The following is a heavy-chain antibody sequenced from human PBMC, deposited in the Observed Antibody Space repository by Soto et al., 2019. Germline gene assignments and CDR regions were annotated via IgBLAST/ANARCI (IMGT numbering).Heavy chain of an antibody. CDR3: ARDDCSGGRCYPDY. Sequence: QVQLVESGGGVAQPGRSLRLSCAASGFSFSTYGMHWVRQAPGKGLEWVAVIWYDGSNKHYADSVKGRFTISRDNSKNTLYLQMNSLRAEDTAVYYCARDDCSGGRCYPDYWGQGTLVIVSS. CDR2: IWYDGSNK. J-gene: IGHJ4*02. V-gene: IGHV3-33*01. CDR1: GFSFSTYG. D-gene: IGHD2-15*01.